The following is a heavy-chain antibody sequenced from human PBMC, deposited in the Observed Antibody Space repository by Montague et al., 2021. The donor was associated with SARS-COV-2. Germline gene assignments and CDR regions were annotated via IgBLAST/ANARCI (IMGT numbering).Heavy chain of an antibody. CDR2: ISDSAST. CDR3: ARVDSSGPGEY. D-gene: IGHD3-22*01. V-gene: IGHV4-59*08. CDR1: GGSLNNYF. Sequence: SETLSLTRTVSGGSLNNYFWSSIRQPPGKGLEWVGYISDSASTKYNPSLQSRVTIAVDTARNQFSLQLLSATAADTAFYYCARVDSSGPGEYWGQGILVSVSS. J-gene: IGHJ4*02.